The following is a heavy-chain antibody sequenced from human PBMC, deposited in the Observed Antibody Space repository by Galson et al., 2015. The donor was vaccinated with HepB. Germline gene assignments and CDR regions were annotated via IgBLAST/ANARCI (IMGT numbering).Heavy chain of an antibody. CDR2: IYYSGST. J-gene: IGHJ4*02. V-gene: IGHV4-59*01. CDR3: ARGGYDSSGFSFQYYFDY. D-gene: IGHD3-22*01. Sequence: ETLSLTCTVSGGSISSYYWSWIRQPPGKGLEWIGYIYYSGSTNYNPSLKSRVTISVDTSKNQFSLKLSSVTAADTAVYYCARGGYDSSGFSFQYYFDYWGQGTLVTVSS. CDR1: GGSISSYY.